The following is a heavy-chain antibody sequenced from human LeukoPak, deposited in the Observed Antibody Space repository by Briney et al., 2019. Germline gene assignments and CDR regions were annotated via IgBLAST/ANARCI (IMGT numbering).Heavy chain of an antibody. V-gene: IGHV4-30-4*08. CDR1: GGSISSGSYY. Sequence: SETLSLTCTVSGGSISSGSYYWSWIRQPAGKGLEWIGYIYYSGSTYYNPSLKSRVTISVDTSKNQFSLKLSSVTAADTAVYYCARVLAPDAFDIWGQGTMVTVSS. D-gene: IGHD2/OR15-2a*01. CDR3: ARVLAPDAFDI. J-gene: IGHJ3*02. CDR2: IYYSGST.